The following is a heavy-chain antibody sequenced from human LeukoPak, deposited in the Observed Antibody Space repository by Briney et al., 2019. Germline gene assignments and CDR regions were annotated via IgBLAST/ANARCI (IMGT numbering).Heavy chain of an antibody. CDR2: IKEDGSEK. J-gene: IGHJ4*02. D-gene: IGHD1-1*01. Sequence: GGSLRLSCAXSXXTXSDYWMNWVRQAPGKGLEWVANIKEDGSEKYYVDSVRGRFTISRDNAKNSLYLQMNSLRAEDSAVYYCARYHWNDVAYWGQGTLVTVSS. CDR3: ARYHWNDVAY. V-gene: IGHV3-7*01. CDR1: XXTXSDYW.